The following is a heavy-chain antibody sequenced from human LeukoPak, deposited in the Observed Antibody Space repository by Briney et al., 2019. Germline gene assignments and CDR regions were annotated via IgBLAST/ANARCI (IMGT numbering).Heavy chain of an antibody. CDR1: GFTFSSYG. J-gene: IGHJ3*02. CDR3: ARDWMITFGGIIAPHDAFDI. V-gene: IGHV3-30*02. CDR2: IRYDGSNK. Sequence: GGSLRLSCAASGFTFSSYGMHWVRQAPGKGLEWVAFIRYDGSNKYYADSVKGRFTISRDNSKNTLYLQMNSLRAEDTAVYYCARDWMITFGGIIAPHDAFDIWGQGTMVTVSS. D-gene: IGHD3-16*02.